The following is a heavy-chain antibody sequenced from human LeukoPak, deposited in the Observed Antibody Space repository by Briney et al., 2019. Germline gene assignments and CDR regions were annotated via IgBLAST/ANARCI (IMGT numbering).Heavy chain of an antibody. J-gene: IGHJ5*02. V-gene: IGHV4-38-2*02. Sequence: SETLSLTCTVSGYSISSGYYWGWIRQPPGKGLEWIGSIYHSGSTYSSPSLKSRVTISVDTSRNQFSLKLTTVTAADTAVYYCARSTSGWFWFDPWGQGTVVTVSS. CDR1: GYSISSGYY. CDR2: IYHSGST. CDR3: ARSTSGWFWFDP. D-gene: IGHD6-19*01.